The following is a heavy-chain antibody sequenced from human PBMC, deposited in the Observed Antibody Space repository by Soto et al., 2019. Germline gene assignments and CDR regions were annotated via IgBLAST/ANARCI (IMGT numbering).Heavy chain of an antibody. V-gene: IGHV1-69*13. Sequence: GASVKVSCKASGGTFSSYAISWVRQAPGQGLEWMGGIIPIFGTANYAQKFQGRVTITADESTSTAYMELSSLRSEDTAVYYCARSIAAAGPHGYYFDYWGQGTLVTVSS. J-gene: IGHJ4*02. D-gene: IGHD6-13*01. CDR2: IIPIFGTA. CDR3: ARSIAAAGPHGYYFDY. CDR1: GGTFSSYA.